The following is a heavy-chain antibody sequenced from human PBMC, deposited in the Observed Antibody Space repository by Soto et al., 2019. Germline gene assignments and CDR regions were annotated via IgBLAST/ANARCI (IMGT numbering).Heavy chain of an antibody. V-gene: IGHV4-38-2*02. CDR2: IYHGGNT. J-gene: IGHJ4*01. CDR3: ARAHVMVVAGSPLDY. CDR1: GYVISGGSC. Sequence: PSESDCLTFTCAGYVISGGSCRAWNRQPPGKGPEWIASIYHGGNTFYNPSLKSRITISVDTSNNQFSLKLTSVTAADTAVYYCARAHVMVVAGSPLDYWAHGTLLTVSS. D-gene: IGHD6-19*01.